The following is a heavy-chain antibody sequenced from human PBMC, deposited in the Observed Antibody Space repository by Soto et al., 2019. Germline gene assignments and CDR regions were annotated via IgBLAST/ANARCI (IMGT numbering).Heavy chain of an antibody. J-gene: IGHJ4*02. CDR3: ANLGTLWEVTHYFDF. Sequence: PGGSLRLSCAASGFTFSTYAMSWVRQAPGKGLEWVSTISGGGVSTYYADSVKGQFTISRDNSKSTLYLQMNSLRAEETAVYYCANLGTLWEVTHYFDFWGQEPRVTVSS. D-gene: IGHD1-26*01. CDR1: GFTFSTYA. CDR2: ISGGGVST. V-gene: IGHV3-23*01.